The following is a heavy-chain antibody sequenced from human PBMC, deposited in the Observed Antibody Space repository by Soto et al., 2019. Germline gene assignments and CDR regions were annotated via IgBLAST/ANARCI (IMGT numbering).Heavy chain of an antibody. J-gene: IGHJ4*02. CDR2: ISGSGGST. V-gene: IGHV3-23*01. CDR3: ANGYSSSSREYYFDY. Sequence: GGSLRLSCAASGFTFSSYAMSWVRQAPGKGLEWVSAISGSGGSTYYADSVKGRFTISRDNSKNTLYLQMNSLRAEDTAVYYCANGYSSSSREYYFDYWGQGTLVTVSS. CDR1: GFTFSSYA. D-gene: IGHD6-6*01.